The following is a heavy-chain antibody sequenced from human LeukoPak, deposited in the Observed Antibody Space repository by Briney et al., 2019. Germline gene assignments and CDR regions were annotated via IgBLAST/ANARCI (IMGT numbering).Heavy chain of an antibody. CDR2: ISGSIGST. CDR1: GFTFSNYA. Sequence: GGSLRLSCAASGFTFSNYAMSWVRQAPGKGLEWVSLISGSIGSTSYAGSVKGRFTISRDTSKNTLYLQMNSLRAEDTAIYYCAKGMTTVTTRSPLDYWAREPWSPSPQ. V-gene: IGHV3-23*01. D-gene: IGHD4-17*01. J-gene: IGHJ4*02. CDR3: AKGMTTVTTRSPLDY.